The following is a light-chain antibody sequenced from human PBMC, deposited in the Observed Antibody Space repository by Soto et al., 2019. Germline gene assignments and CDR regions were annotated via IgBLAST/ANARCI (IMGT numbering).Light chain of an antibody. CDR1: SSDVGGYNY. CDR2: DVS. V-gene: IGLV2-14*01. Sequence: QSVLTQPASVSGSPGQSITISCTGTSSDVGGYNYVSWYQQHPGKAPKLMIYDVSNRPSGVSNRFSGSKSGNTASLTISGLQAEDEADYYCISYTSSSTLGVFGTGTKLTVL. CDR3: ISYTSSSTLGV. J-gene: IGLJ1*01.